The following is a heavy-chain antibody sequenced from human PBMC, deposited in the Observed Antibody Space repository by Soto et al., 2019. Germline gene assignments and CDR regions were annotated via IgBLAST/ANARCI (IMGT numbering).Heavy chain of an antibody. D-gene: IGHD3-22*01. CDR2: IWYDGSNK. V-gene: IGHV3-33*01. J-gene: IGHJ4*02. CDR3: ARDGTYYYDSSGRTGFAY. CDR1: GFTFSSYG. Sequence: GGSLRLSCAASGFTFSSYGMHWVRQAPGKGLEWVAVIWYDGSNKYYADSVKGRFTISRDNSKNTLYLRMNSLRAEDTAVYYCARDGTYYYDSSGRTGFAYWGQGTLVTVSS.